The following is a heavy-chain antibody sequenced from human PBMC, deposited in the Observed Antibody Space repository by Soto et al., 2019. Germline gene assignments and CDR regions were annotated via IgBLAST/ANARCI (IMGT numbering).Heavy chain of an antibody. Sequence: GGSLRLSCAASGFTFNTYAMNWVRQAPGKGLEWVSRINDDGSSTNYADSVKGRFTISRDNAKNTLYLQMNDLRAEDTAVYYCTRGPRSTSTGTGAFWGQGTLVTVSS. CDR3: TRGPRSTSTGTGAF. D-gene: IGHD1-1*01. CDR1: GFTFNTYA. CDR2: INDDGSST. J-gene: IGHJ4*02. V-gene: IGHV3-74*01.